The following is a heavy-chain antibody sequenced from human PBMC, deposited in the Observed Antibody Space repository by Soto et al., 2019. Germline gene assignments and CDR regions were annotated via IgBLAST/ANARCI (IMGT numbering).Heavy chain of an antibody. Sequence: EVQLVESGGGLVKPGGSLRLSCAASGFTFSSYSMNWVRQAPGKGLEWVSSISSSSSYIYYADSVKCRFTISRDNAKNSLYLKMNSLRAEDTDVYYCERVRELRGMVIGYYYGMDVWGQGTTVTVCS. CDR2: ISSSSSYI. J-gene: IGHJ6*02. D-gene: IGHD3-22*01. CDR1: GFTFSSYS. V-gene: IGHV3-21*01. CDR3: ERVRELRGMVIGYYYGMDV.